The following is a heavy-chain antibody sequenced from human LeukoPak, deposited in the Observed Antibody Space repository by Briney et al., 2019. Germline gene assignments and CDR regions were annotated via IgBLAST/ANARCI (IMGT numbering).Heavy chain of an antibody. CDR3: ARDMFTVTTGIDY. CDR2: ISSSSSYI. V-gene: IGHV3-21*04. CDR1: GFTFSSYS. J-gene: IGHJ4*02. D-gene: IGHD4-17*01. Sequence: GGSLRLSCAASGFTFSSYSMNWVRQAPGKGLEWVSSISSSSSYIYYADSVKGRFTISRDNAKNSLYLQMNSLRAEDTAVYYCARDMFTVTTGIDYWGQGTLVTVSS.